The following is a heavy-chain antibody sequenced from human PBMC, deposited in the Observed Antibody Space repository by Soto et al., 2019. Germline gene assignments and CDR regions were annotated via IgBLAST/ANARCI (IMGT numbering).Heavy chain of an antibody. D-gene: IGHD3-10*01. Sequence: QVQLQESGPGLVKPSETVSLTCTVSGGSISSYYWRWIRQPPGKGLEWIGYIHYSGSTKYDPSLKSRVTISVDTSKNQVSLKLTSVTAADTAVYYCARRMVRGVIDYWGQGTLVTVSS. V-gene: IGHV4-59*08. CDR1: GGSISSYY. CDR3: ARRMVRGVIDY. J-gene: IGHJ4*02. CDR2: IHYSGST.